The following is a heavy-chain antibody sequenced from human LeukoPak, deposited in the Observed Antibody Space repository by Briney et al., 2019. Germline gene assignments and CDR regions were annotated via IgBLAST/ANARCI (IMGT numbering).Heavy chain of an antibody. CDR3: AGLQLWSSNYYMDV. J-gene: IGHJ6*03. Sequence: GGSLRLSCAASGFTFSSYGMHWVRQAPGKGLEWVAFIRYDGSNKYYADSVKGRFTISRDNSKNTLYLQMHSLRADDTAVYYCAGLQLWSSNYYMDVWGKGTTVTISS. CDR2: IRYDGSNK. V-gene: IGHV3-30*02. CDR1: GFTFSSYG. D-gene: IGHD5-18*01.